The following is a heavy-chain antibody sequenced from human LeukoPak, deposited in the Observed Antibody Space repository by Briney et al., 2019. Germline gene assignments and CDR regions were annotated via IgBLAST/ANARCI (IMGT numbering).Heavy chain of an antibody. CDR3: ARDRMGTVMVPIDY. J-gene: IGHJ4*02. D-gene: IGHD5-18*01. CDR2: IYYSGST. Sequence: ASETLSLTCTVSGGSISSSSYYWGWIRQPPGKGLEWIGSIYYSGSTYYNPSLKSRVTISVDTSKNQFSLKLSSVTAADTAVYYCARDRMGTVMVPIDYWGQGTLVTVSS. CDR1: GGSISSSSYY. V-gene: IGHV4-39*07.